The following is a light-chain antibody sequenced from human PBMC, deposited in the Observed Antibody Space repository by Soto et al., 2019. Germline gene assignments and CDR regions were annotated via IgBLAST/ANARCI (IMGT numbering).Light chain of an antibody. CDR3: SSYAGIINYV. J-gene: IGLJ1*01. Sequence: QSALTQPPSASGSPGQSVTISCTGTNSDVGAYNYVSWYQQHPGKAPKLMIYEVSKRPSGVPDRFSGSKSGNTASLTVSGLQAEDEADYYCSSYAGIINYVFGTGTKLTVL. V-gene: IGLV2-8*01. CDR2: EVS. CDR1: NSDVGAYNY.